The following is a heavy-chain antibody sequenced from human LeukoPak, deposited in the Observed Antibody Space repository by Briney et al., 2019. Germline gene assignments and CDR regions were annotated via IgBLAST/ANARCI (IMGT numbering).Heavy chain of an antibody. CDR2: IYHSGST. Sequence: PSETLSLTCTVSGYSISSGYYWGWIRQPPGKGLEWIGSIYHSGSTYYNPSLKSRVTISVDTSKNQSSLKLSSVTAADTAVYYCARELVPAARFDPWGQGTLVTVSS. J-gene: IGHJ5*02. V-gene: IGHV4-38-2*02. CDR1: GYSISSGYY. CDR3: ARELVPAARFDP. D-gene: IGHD2-2*01.